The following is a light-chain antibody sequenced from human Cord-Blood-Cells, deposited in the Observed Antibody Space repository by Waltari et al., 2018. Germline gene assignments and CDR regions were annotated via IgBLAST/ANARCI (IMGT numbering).Light chain of an antibody. CDR1: RSDVGGYNY. V-gene: IGLV2-14*04. Sequence: PGQSITISCTGTRSDVGGYNYVSWYQQHPGKAPKLMIYDVSNRPSGVSNRFSGSKSGNTASLTISGLQAEDEADYYCSSYTSSSLWVFGGGTKLTVL. CDR2: DVS. J-gene: IGLJ3*02. CDR3: SSYTSSSLWV.